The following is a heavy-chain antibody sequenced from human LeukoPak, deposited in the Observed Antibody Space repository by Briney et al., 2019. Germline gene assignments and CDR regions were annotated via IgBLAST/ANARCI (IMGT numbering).Heavy chain of an antibody. J-gene: IGHJ5*02. D-gene: IGHD1-7*01. CDR3: ARVTGTTSWFDP. Sequence: SETLSLTCAVYGGSFSGYYWSWIRQPPGKGLEWIGEINHSGSTNYNPSLKGRVTISVDTSKNQFSLKLSSVTAADTAVYYCARVTGTTSWFDPWGQGTLVTVSS. CDR1: GGSFSGYY. V-gene: IGHV4-34*01. CDR2: INHSGST.